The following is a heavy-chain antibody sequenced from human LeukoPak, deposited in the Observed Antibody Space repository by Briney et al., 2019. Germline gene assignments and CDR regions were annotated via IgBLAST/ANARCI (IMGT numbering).Heavy chain of an antibody. D-gene: IGHD2-2*02. CDR2: VYYSGST. V-gene: IGHV4-30-4*08. Sequence: PSETLSLTCTLSGVSIISGDSYWSRIRQPPWKGLEWFGYVYYSGSTYYNPSLKSRVTISVDTSKNQFSLKLSSVTAADTAVYYCARYCSSTSCYSYYYMDVWGKGTTVTVSS. CDR1: GVSIISGDSY. CDR3: ARYCSSTSCYSYYYMDV. J-gene: IGHJ6*03.